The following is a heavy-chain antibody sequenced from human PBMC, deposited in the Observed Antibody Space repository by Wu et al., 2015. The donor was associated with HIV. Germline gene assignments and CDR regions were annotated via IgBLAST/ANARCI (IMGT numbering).Heavy chain of an antibody. V-gene: IGHV1-2*02. CDR2: MNPNSGGT. Sequence: QVQLVQSGAEVKKPGASVKVSCKASGYTFTSYDINWVRQATGQGLEWMGWMNPNSGGTNYAQKFQGRVTMTRDTSISTAYMELSRLRSDDTAVYYCARDDDCSGGSCYGHDYWGQGTLVTVSS. J-gene: IGHJ4*02. D-gene: IGHD2-15*01. CDR1: GYTFTSYD. CDR3: ARDDDCSGGSCYGHDY.